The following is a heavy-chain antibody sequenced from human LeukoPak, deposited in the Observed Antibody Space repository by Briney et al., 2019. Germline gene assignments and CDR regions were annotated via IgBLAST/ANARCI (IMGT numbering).Heavy chain of an antibody. CDR1: GYTFTGYC. D-gene: IGHD3-22*01. Sequence: ASVNLSCKASGYTFTGYCMHWVRQAPGQGLEWMGWINPNSGGTNYAQKFQGRLTTTRDTSISPASMELSRLRSDDTAVYYCARGEYYESSGHICWGQGTLVTVSS. V-gene: IGHV1-2*02. J-gene: IGHJ4*02. CDR3: ARGEYYESSGHIC. CDR2: INPNSGGT.